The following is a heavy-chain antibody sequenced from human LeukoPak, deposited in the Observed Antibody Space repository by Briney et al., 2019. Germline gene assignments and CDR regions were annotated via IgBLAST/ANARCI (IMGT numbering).Heavy chain of an antibody. V-gene: IGHV3-66*02. CDR2: IYSGGST. Sequence: GGSLRLYCAASGFTDSSNYMIWVRQAPGQGLVGVSVIYSGGSTYYADSVKGRFTISRDNSKNTLYLQMNSLRAEDTAVYYCARDEVSSSRPPYYYYYYMDVWGKGTTVTVSS. J-gene: IGHJ6*03. CDR3: ARDEVSSSRPPYYYYYYMDV. CDR1: GFTDSSNY. D-gene: IGHD6-6*01.